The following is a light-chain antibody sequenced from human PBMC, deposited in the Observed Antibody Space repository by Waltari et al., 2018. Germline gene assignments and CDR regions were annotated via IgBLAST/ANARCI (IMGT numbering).Light chain of an antibody. CDR2: SAS. CDR1: QNIGTY. J-gene: IGKJ2*01. Sequence: DIQMTPSPSSLSASVGDRVTIPCRASQNIGTYLNWYQQKPREVPRLLLYSASSLPGGVPSRFSGTASGIDFNLTITSLQPEDFGTYYCQQSYRTPYTFGQGTTLDIK. V-gene: IGKV1-39*01. CDR3: QQSYRTPYT.